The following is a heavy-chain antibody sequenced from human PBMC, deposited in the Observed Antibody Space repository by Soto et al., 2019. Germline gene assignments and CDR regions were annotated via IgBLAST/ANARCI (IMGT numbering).Heavy chain of an antibody. V-gene: IGHV4-31*03. CDR1: GGSISSGGYY. CDR3: AREVPPGSDGAFDI. Sequence: PSETLSLTCPVSGGSISSGGYYWSWIRQHPGKGLEWIGYIYYSGSTYYNPSLKSRVTISVDTSKNQFSLKLSSVTAADTAVYYCAREVPPGSDGAFDIWGQGTMVTVSS. CDR2: IYYSGST. J-gene: IGHJ3*02.